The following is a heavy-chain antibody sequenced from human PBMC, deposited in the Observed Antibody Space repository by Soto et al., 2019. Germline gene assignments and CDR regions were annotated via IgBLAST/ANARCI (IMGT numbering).Heavy chain of an antibody. CDR2: IKSKTDGGTT. CDR3: TTYVFDFWSGYPVRLDV. J-gene: IGHJ6*01. Sequence: SVSNAWMNWVRQAPGKGLEWVGRIKSKTDGGTTDYAAPVKGRFTISRDDSKNTLYLQMNSLKTEDTAVYYCTTYVFDFWSGYPVRLDVW. V-gene: IGHV3-15*07. CDR1: SVSNAW. D-gene: IGHD3-3*01.